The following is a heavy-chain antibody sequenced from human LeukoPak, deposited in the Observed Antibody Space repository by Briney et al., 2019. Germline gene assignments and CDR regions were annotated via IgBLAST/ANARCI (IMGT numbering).Heavy chain of an antibody. J-gene: IGHJ4*02. CDR2: IYSGGST. V-gene: IGHV3-53*01. Sequence: GGSLRLSCAASGFTVSSNYMSWVRQAPGKGLQWVSLIYSGGSTYYADSVKGRFTISRDNSKNTLYIQMNSLRAEDTAVYYCASLNDGEFHFDYWGQGTLVTVSS. CDR1: GFTVSSNY. D-gene: IGHD3-10*01. CDR3: ASLNDGEFHFDY.